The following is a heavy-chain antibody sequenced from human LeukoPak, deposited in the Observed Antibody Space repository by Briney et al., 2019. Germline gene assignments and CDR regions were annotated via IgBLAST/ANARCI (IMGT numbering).Heavy chain of an antibody. V-gene: IGHV3-23*01. D-gene: IGHD6-19*01. CDR2: ISGSGGRT. CDR3: AKVRSSGWYQNYYYGMDV. Sequence: GGSLRLSCGASGFTFSTYAMSWVRQAPGKGLEWVSAISGSGGRTYYADSVKGRFTISRDNSKNTLYLQMNSLRAEDTAVYYCAKVRSSGWYQNYYYGMDVWGQGTTVTVSS. J-gene: IGHJ6*02. CDR1: GFTFSTYA.